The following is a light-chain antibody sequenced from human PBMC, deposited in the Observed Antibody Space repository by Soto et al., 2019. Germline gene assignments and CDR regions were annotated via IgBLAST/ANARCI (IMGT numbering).Light chain of an antibody. Sequence: QSVLTQPRSVSGSPGQSVTISCTGTSSDVGFYNYVSWYQQRPGRAPKLLIYDVTKRPSGVSDRFSGSKSGNTASLTLSGRQAEDEADYYCCSYAGNYIHFVFGTGTKLTV. CDR1: SSDVGFYNY. V-gene: IGLV2-11*01. CDR3: CSYAGNYIHFV. J-gene: IGLJ1*01. CDR2: DVT.